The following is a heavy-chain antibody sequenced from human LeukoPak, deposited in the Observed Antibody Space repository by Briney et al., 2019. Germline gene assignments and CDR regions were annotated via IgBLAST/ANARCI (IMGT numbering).Heavy chain of an antibody. CDR2: IYYSGST. J-gene: IGHJ6*04. Sequence: PSETLSLTCTVSGGSISSYYWSWLRQPPGKGLEWLGYIYYSGSTNYNPSLKSRVTISVDTSKNQFSLKLSSVTAADTAVYYCARDYGSGKGMDVWGKGTTVTVSS. CDR1: GGSISSYY. V-gene: IGHV4-59*01. CDR3: ARDYGSGKGMDV. D-gene: IGHD3-10*01.